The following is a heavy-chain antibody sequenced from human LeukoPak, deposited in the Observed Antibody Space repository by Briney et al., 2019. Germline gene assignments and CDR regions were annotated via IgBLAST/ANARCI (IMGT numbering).Heavy chain of an antibody. J-gene: IGHJ3*02. D-gene: IGHD5-24*01. Sequence: SETLSLTCTVSGGSISGDYWSWIRQPAGTGLEWIGRIYTSGSTIYNPSLKSRVTISVDTSKNQFSLKLSSVTAADTAVYYCARSRWLQLENAFDIWGQGTMVTVSS. CDR2: IYTSGST. CDR1: GGSISGDY. V-gene: IGHV4-4*07. CDR3: ARSRWLQLENAFDI.